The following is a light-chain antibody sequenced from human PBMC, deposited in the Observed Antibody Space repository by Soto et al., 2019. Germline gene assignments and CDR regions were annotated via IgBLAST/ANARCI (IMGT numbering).Light chain of an antibody. V-gene: IGKV2-28*01. Sequence: DIVMTQSPLSLPVTPGEPASISCRSSQSLVFWNGDSYLDWYLQKPGQSPQLLISLASNRASGVPDRFSGRGSGTDFTLKISRVEAEDVGVYYCMQALQSPRTFGQGTKVEIK. CDR1: QSLVFWNGDSY. J-gene: IGKJ1*01. CDR2: LAS. CDR3: MQALQSPRT.